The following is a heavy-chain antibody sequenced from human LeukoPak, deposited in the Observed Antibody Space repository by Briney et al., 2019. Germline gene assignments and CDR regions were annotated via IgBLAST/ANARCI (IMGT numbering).Heavy chain of an antibody. V-gene: IGHV1-69*06. CDR2: IIPIFGTA. D-gene: IGHD2-2*01. CDR3: ARDKYHESDYYYMDV. J-gene: IGHJ6*03. Sequence: WVRQAPGQGLEWMGGIIPIFGTANYAQKFQGRVTITADKSTSTAYMELSSLRSEDTAVYYCARDKYHESDYYYMDVWGQRDHGHRLL.